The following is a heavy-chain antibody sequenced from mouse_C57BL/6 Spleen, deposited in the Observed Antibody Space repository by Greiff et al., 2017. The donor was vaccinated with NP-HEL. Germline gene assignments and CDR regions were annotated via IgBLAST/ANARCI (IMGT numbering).Heavy chain of an antibody. CDR2: IDPETGGT. CDR3: TLLREGYYFDY. J-gene: IGHJ2*01. V-gene: IGHV1-15*01. CDR1: GYTFTDYE. D-gene: IGHD2-12*01. Sequence: VQLQESGAELVRPGASVTLSCKASGYTFTDYEMHWVKQTPVHGLEWIGAIDPETGGTAYNQKFKGKAILTADKSSSTAYMELRSLTSEDSAVYYCTLLREGYYFDYWGQGTTLTVSS.